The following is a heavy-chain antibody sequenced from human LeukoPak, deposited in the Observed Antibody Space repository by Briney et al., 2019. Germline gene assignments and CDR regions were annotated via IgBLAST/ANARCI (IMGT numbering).Heavy chain of an antibody. D-gene: IGHD3-10*01. J-gene: IGHJ6*03. V-gene: IGHV1-18*01. Sequence: GASVKVSCKASGYTFTSYGISWVRQAPGQGLEWMGWISAYNGNTNYAQKFQGRVIMTIDTSTSTAYMELRSLRSDDTAVYYCARDPFWDYYGSGSYSYYYYYMDVWGKGTAVTVSS. CDR2: ISAYNGNT. CDR1: GYTFTSYG. CDR3: ARDPFWDYYGSGSYSYYYYYMDV.